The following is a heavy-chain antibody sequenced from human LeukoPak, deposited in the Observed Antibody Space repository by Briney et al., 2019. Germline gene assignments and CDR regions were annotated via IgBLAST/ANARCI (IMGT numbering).Heavy chain of an antibody. CDR1: GFTFSRYA. Sequence: GGSLRLSCAASGFTFSRYAMHWVRQAPGKGLEYVSAISSNGGSTYYANSVKGRFTISRDNSKNTLYLQMGSLRAEDMAVYYCARPVVGDSSWCGGFDYWGQGTLVTVSS. CDR2: ISSNGGST. CDR3: ARPVVGDSSWCGGFDY. V-gene: IGHV3-64*01. J-gene: IGHJ4*02. D-gene: IGHD6-13*01.